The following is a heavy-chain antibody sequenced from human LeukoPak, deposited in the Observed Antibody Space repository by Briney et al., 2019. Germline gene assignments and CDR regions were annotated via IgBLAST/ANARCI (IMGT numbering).Heavy chain of an antibody. V-gene: IGHV4-4*02. Sequence: SETLSLTCAVSGGSISSYNWWSWARQPPGKGLEWIGEIYHSGSSNYNQSLKSRVTISVDKSKNQFSLKLSSVTAADAAVYDCARDRRSGSSRCDYWGQGTLVTVSS. D-gene: IGHD1-26*01. CDR3: ARDRRSGSSRCDY. CDR1: GGSISSYNW. CDR2: IYHSGSS. J-gene: IGHJ4*02.